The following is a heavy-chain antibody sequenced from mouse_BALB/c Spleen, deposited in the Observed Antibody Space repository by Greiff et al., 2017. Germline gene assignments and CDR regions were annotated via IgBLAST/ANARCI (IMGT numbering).Heavy chain of an antibody. CDR1: GYNFTSYW. CDR3: ARSRDAMDY. CDR2: IYPGSGST. J-gene: IGHJ4*01. Sequence: QVHVKQPGAELVKPGTSVKLSCKASGYNFTSYWINWVKLRPGQGLEWIGDIYPGSGSTNYNEKFKSKATLTVDTSSSTAYMQLSSLASEDSALYYCARSRDAMDYWGQGTSVTVSS. V-gene: IGHV1-55*01.